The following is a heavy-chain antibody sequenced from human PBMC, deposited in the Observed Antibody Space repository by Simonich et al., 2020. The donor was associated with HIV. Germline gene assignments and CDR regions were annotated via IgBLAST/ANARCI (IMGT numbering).Heavy chain of an antibody. V-gene: IGHV4-34*01. Sequence: QVQLQQWGAGLLKPSETLSLTCAVYSGSFSGYYWSWIRQSPGKGLEWIGEITYSGRTNYNPYLKSLVTISVDTSKKQFSLKLKSVTVADTAVYYCAREVGYYPPQLEENNAFDFWGQGTMVTVSS. D-gene: IGHD3-10*01. CDR2: ITYSGRT. CDR1: SGSFSGYY. J-gene: IGHJ3*01. CDR3: AREVGYYPPQLEENNAFDF.